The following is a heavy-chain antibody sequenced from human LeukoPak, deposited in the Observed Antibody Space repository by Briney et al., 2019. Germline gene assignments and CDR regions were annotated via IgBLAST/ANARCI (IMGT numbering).Heavy chain of an antibody. Sequence: GGSLRLSCTASGFTLSSYAMSWVRQAPGEGLEWVSGISGSGGSTYYADSVKGRFTTSRDNSKNTLYVQMNSLRAEDTAVYYCAKSTSGWSFDSWGQGTPVSVSS. V-gene: IGHV3-23*01. D-gene: IGHD6-19*01. CDR3: AKSTSGWSFDS. CDR2: ISGSGGST. J-gene: IGHJ4*02. CDR1: GFTLSSYA.